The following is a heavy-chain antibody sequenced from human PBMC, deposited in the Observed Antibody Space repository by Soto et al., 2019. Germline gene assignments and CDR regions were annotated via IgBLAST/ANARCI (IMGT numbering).Heavy chain of an antibody. Sequence: LRLSFAASGXTFSSYAMSWVRQAPGKGLEWVSAISGSGGSTYYADSVKGRFTISRDNSKNTAYLQMNSLKTEDTAVYYCTSHSPDDMIRKWGQGTQVTVSS. CDR2: ISGSGGST. V-gene: IGHV3-23*01. D-gene: IGHD3-22*01. J-gene: IGHJ4*02. CDR1: GXTFSSYA. CDR3: TSHSPDDMIRK.